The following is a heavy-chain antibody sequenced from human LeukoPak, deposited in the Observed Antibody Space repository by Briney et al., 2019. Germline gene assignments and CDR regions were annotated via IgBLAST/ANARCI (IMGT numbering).Heavy chain of an antibody. D-gene: IGHD6-6*01. CDR2: MNPNSGNT. Sequence: ASVKVSCKASGYTFTSYDINWVRQPTGQGLGWMGWMNPNSGNTGYAQKFQGRVTMTRNTSISTAYMELSSLRSEDTAVYYCARAGIAARWGWCYYMDVWGKGTTVTVSS. V-gene: IGHV1-8*01. CDR3: ARAGIAARWGWCYYMDV. J-gene: IGHJ6*03. CDR1: GYTFTSYD.